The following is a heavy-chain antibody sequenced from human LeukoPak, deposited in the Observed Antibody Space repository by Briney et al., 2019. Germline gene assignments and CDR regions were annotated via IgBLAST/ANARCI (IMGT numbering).Heavy chain of an antibody. J-gene: IGHJ6*03. D-gene: IGHD2-15*01. CDR3: ARVYCGGSCYSGDYYYMDV. CDR1: GYTFSSYG. Sequence: ASVKVSCKASGYTFSSYGISWVRQAPGQGLEWMGWISVYNGNTNYAQKFQGRVTMTRDTSISTAYMKLSRLRSDDTAVYYCARVYCGGSCYSGDYYYMDVWGKGTTVTVSS. V-gene: IGHV1-18*01. CDR2: ISVYNGNT.